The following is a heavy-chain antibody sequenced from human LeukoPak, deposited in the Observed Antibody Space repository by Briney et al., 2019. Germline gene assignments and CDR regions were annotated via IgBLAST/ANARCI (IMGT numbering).Heavy chain of an antibody. CDR1: GYTFTGYY. J-gene: IGHJ4*02. Sequence: WASVSVSCKASGYTFTGYYMHWVRQAPGQGLGWMGWINPNSGGTNYAQKFQGRVTMTRDTSISTAYMELSRLGSDDTAVYYCARDIDGSSWHFDYWGQGTLVTVSS. V-gene: IGHV1-2*02. CDR3: ARDIDGSSWHFDY. CDR2: INPNSGGT. D-gene: IGHD6-13*01.